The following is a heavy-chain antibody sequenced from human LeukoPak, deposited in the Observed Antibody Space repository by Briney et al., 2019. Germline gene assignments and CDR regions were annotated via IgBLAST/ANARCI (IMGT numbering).Heavy chain of an antibody. V-gene: IGHV4-38-2*02. D-gene: IGHD2-2*01. CDR2: VYHSGKT. CDR1: GYSSTSGYH. Sequence: PSETLSLTCTVSGYSSTSGYHWGWSRQPPGRGLEWIGNVYHSGKTYYNPSLKSRVTISVDTSKKQFSLKLSSVTAADTAVYYCARDTGSCSTTTCYDDAFDIWGQGTTVTVSS. CDR3: ARDTGSCSTTTCYDDAFDI. J-gene: IGHJ3*02.